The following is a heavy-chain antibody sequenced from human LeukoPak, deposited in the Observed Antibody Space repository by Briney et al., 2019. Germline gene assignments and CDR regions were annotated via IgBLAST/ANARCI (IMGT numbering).Heavy chain of an antibody. Sequence: GGSLRLSCAASGFTFSSYGMHWVRQAPGKGLEWVAVISYDGSNKHYADSVKGRFTISRDNSKNTLYLQMNSLRAEDTAVYYRAKDRTATVTIMGLFDYWGQGTLVTVSS. CDR2: ISYDGSNK. CDR3: AKDRTATVTIMGLFDY. D-gene: IGHD4-4*01. V-gene: IGHV3-30*18. CDR1: GFTFSSYG. J-gene: IGHJ4*02.